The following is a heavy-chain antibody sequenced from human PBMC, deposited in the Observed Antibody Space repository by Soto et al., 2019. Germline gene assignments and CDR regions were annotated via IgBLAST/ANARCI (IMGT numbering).Heavy chain of an antibody. Sequence: SGPMLVNPTQTLTPTCTLSGVSLSTSGEGVGWIRQPPGKALEWLALIYWDDDKRFSPSLKSRLAITRDISKNQVVMTMTDMAPEDTAIYYCAHRQRTVVVGAPFDLWGQGSQVTVSS. D-gene: IGHD2-15*01. CDR2: IYWDDDK. J-gene: IGHJ4*02. CDR1: GVSLSTSGEG. CDR3: AHRQRTVVVGAPFDL. V-gene: IGHV2-5*02.